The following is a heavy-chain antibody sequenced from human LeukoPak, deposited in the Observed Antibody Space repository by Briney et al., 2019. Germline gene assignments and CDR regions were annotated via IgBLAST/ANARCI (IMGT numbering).Heavy chain of an antibody. Sequence: ASVKVSCKASGYTFTSYGISWVRQAPGQGLEWMGWISAYNGNTNYAQKLQGRVTMTTDTSTSTAYMELRSQRSDDPAVYSGARNTLWSGEGHFDYWGQGPRVTVSS. CDR2: ISAYNGNT. CDR3: ARNTLWSGEGHFDY. CDR1: GYTFTSYG. D-gene: IGHD3-10*01. J-gene: IGHJ4*02. V-gene: IGHV1-18*01.